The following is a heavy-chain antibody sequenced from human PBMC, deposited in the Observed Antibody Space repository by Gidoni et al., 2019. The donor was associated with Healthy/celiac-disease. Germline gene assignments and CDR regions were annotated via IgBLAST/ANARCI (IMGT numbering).Heavy chain of an antibody. V-gene: IGHV3-30*18. CDR1: GFTFSSYG. CDR3: AKDLGGCSSTSCYTRGFDY. D-gene: IGHD2-2*02. J-gene: IGHJ4*02. CDR2: ISYDGSNK. Sequence: QVQLVESGGGVVQPGRSLSLSCAASGFTFSSYGMHWVRQAPGKGLEWVAVISYDGSNKYYADSVKGRFTISRDNSKNTLYLQMNSLRAEDTAVYYCAKDLGGCSSTSCYTRGFDYWGQGTLVTVSS.